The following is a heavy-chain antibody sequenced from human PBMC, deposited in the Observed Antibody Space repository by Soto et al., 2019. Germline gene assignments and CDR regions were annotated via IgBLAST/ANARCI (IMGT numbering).Heavy chain of an antibody. Sequence: QVHLLQSGAEVQKPGASVKVSCKTSGYTFNDFGITWVRQAPGLGLEWLGWIYSKAGKMNFAPKFQNRAIMTTDTSTRTAFMELPSLTFDDSAIYFCARDIAFDIDYWGQGTLVTVS. CDR2: IYSKAGKM. V-gene: IGHV1-18*01. CDR3: ARDIAFDIDY. D-gene: IGHD2-15*01. CDR1: GYTFNDFG. J-gene: IGHJ4*02.